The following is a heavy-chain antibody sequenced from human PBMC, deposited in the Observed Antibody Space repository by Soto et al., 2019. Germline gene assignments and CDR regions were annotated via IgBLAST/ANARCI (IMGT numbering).Heavy chain of an antibody. V-gene: IGHV1-69*01. CDR3: ARASKGFDYVNYYYGMDV. D-gene: IGHD4-17*01. Sequence: QVQLVQSGAEVKKPGSSVKVSCKASGGTFSSYAISWVRQAPGQGLEWMGGIIPIFGTANYAQKFQGRVKITADESTSTAYMELSSLRSEDTAVYYCARASKGFDYVNYYYGMDVWGQGTTVTVSS. J-gene: IGHJ6*02. CDR2: IIPIFGTA. CDR1: GGTFSSYA.